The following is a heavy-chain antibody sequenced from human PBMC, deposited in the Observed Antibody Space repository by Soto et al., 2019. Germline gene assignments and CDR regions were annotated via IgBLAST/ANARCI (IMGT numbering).Heavy chain of an antibody. D-gene: IGHD3-22*01. CDR2: ISGSGGST. CDR3: AKEYYYDSSGDDDFDI. CDR1: GFTSSSYA. V-gene: IGHV3-23*01. Sequence: SLRLSCAASGFTSSSYAMSWVRQAPGKGLEWVSGISGSGGSTYYADSVKGRFIISRDHSKNTLYVQMNSLRAEDTAVYYCAKEYYYDSSGDDDFDIWGQGTMVTVSS. J-gene: IGHJ3*02.